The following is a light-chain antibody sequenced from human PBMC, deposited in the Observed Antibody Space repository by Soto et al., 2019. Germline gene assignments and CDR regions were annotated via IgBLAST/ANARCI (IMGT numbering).Light chain of an antibody. CDR1: QDIRSS. CDR3: QKHSSWPLS. CDR2: GAF. Sequence: GITQAPATLSVSPGERVTLSCRASQDIRSSPAWSPQKPGQAPRLLLYGAFIRATAVPATFSGRGPGTEFAISISSLQSEHRGVYYCQKHSSWPLSFGGATKVDIK. J-gene: IGKJ4*01. V-gene: IGKV3-15*01.